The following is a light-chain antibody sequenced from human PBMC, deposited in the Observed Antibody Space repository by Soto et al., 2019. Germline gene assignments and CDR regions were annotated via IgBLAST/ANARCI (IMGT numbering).Light chain of an antibody. Sequence: QSALTQPASVSGSPGQSITISCTGTSSDVGGYKYVSWYQQHPDKAPKLMIYDVSNRPSGVSNRFSGSKSGNTASLTISGLQAEDEADYYCSSYTSSSTLGVFGTGTKLTVL. CDR3: SSYTSSSTLGV. J-gene: IGLJ1*01. CDR1: SSDVGGYKY. CDR2: DVS. V-gene: IGLV2-14*01.